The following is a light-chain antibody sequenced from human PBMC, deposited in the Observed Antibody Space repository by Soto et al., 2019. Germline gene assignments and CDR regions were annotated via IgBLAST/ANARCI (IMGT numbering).Light chain of an antibody. CDR2: EVS. CDR3: RSYTSSSTHV. Sequence: QCSLNQPASVSGSPGQSIPISCTGTISDVGGYNYVSWYQQHPGKAPKLMIYEVSNRPSGVSNRFSGSKSGNTASLTISGLQAEDEADYYRRSYTSSSTHVFGTGTKVTVL. J-gene: IGLJ1*01. CDR1: ISDVGGYNY. V-gene: IGLV2-14*01.